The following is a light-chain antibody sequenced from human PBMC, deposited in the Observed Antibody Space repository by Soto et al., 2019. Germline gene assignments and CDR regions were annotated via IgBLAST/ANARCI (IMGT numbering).Light chain of an antibody. V-gene: IGKV3-15*01. J-gene: IGKJ4*01. Sequence: EIVMTQSPATLSVSQGERATLSCRASQSVSSNLAWYQQKTWPGSQAPHLWCIHQGHWYPSQVQWQWVWTDFTLTISSRQSEDFAVYYCQQYNNRTLLTFGGGTKVEIK. CDR1: QSVSSN. CDR2: CI. CDR3: QQYNNRTLLT.